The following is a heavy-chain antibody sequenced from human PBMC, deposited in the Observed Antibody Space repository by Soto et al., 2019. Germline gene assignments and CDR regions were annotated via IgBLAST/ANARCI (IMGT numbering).Heavy chain of an antibody. J-gene: IGHJ4*02. V-gene: IGHV3-23*01. D-gene: IGHD1-26*01. CDR1: GFTFSSYA. CDR3: ARRGSGSYYDY. CDR2: ISGSGDST. Sequence: EVQLLESGGGLVQPGGSLRLSCAASGFTFSSYAMRWVRQAPVKGLEWVSAISGSGDSTYYADSVKGRFTISRDNSKNPPYLQTNRLIAEDTAVYYCARRGSGSYYDYWGQGTLVTVSS.